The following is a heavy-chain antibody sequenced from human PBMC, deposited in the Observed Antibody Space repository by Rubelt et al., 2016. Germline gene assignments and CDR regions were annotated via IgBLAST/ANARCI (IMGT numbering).Heavy chain of an antibody. D-gene: IGHD3-3*01. J-gene: IGHJ4*02. Sequence: LRLSCAASGFTFSTYSMNWVRQAPGKGLEWVSSISSSSSYIYYADSVKGRFTISRDNAKNSLYLQMNSLRAEDTAVYYCARADSTITFFDYWGQGTLVTVSS. V-gene: IGHV3-21*01. CDR1: GFTFSTYS. CDR3: ARADSTITFFDY. CDR2: ISSSSSYI.